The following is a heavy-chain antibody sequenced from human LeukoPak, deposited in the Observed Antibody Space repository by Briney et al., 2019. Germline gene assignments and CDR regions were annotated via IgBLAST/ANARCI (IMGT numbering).Heavy chain of an antibody. CDR2: IDNSGTYI. V-gene: IGHV3-21*04. Sequence: GGSLRLSCTASGFTFTTYSMDWVRQAPGKGLEWVSSIDNSGTYIYYADSVKGRFTISRDNSKNTLYLQMNSLRAEDTAVYYCAKDLRLHDYYYYYMDVWGKGTTVTVSS. CDR1: GFTFTTYS. CDR3: AKDLRLHDYYYYYMDV. J-gene: IGHJ6*03. D-gene: IGHD5-24*01.